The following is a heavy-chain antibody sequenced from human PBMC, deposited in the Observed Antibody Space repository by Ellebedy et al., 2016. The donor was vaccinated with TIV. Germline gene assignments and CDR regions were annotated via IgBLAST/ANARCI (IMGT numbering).Heavy chain of an antibody. V-gene: IGHV3-23*01. CDR2: ISGSGGST. Sequence: PSETLSLTCSVSGGSISSYDWSWVRQAPGKGLEWVSTISGSGGSTRYADSVKGRFTISRDTSKNTLYLQMSSLRADDTAIYYCARDKSPTVIALDFWGQGTLVTVSS. CDR1: GGSISSYD. CDR3: ARDKSPTVIALDF. J-gene: IGHJ4*02. D-gene: IGHD3-22*01.